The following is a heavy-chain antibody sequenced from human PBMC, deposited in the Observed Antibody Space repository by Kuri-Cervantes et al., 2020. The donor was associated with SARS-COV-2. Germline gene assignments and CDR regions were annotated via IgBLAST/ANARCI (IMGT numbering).Heavy chain of an antibody. CDR2: IGPSGTTK. Sequence: GESLKISCTASGFIFSDYYMTWIRQAPGKGLEWVSNIGPSGTTKYYADSVKGRFIISRDNAENSLYLHMNSLTADDTAVYYCAGGGGSYALWGQGTLVTVSS. J-gene: IGHJ1*01. D-gene: IGHD1-26*01. CDR1: GFIFSDYY. V-gene: IGHV3-11*04. CDR3: AGGGGSYAL.